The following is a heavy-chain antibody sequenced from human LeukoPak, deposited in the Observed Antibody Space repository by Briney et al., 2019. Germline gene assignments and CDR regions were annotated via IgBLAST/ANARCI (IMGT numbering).Heavy chain of an antibody. D-gene: IGHD6-19*01. Sequence: GGSLRLSCAASGFTFSNYAMSWVRQAPGKGLEWVSVISAGGGTTYYADSVKGRFTISRDNSKNTLYLQMNTLRAEGTAVYYCATGIAVAGDFDYWGQGTLVTVSS. J-gene: IGHJ4*02. CDR1: GFTFSNYA. V-gene: IGHV3-23*01. CDR2: ISAGGGTT. CDR3: ATGIAVAGDFDY.